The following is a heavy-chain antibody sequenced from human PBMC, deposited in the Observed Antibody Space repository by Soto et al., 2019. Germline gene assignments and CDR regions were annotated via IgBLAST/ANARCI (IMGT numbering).Heavy chain of an antibody. D-gene: IGHD6-19*01. CDR1: GGSISSYY. CDR2: IYYSGST. V-gene: IGHV4-59*01. CDR3: ASGIAVADLYYYGMDV. J-gene: IGHJ6*02. Sequence: ASETLCLTCTVSGGSISSYYWSWIRQPPGKGLEWIGYIYYSGSTNYNLSLKSRVTISVDTSKNQFSLKLSSVTAADTAVYYCASGIAVADLYYYGMDVWGQGTTVTVSS.